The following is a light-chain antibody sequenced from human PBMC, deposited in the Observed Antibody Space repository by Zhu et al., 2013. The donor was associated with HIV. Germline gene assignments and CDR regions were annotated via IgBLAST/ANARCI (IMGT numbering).Light chain of an antibody. CDR2: DVS. CDR1: SNDVGGYNY. Sequence: QSALTQPASVSGSPGQSITISCTGSSNDVGGYNYVSWYQQPPGKAPKLMIYDVSKRPSGVPDRFSGSKSGNTASLTVTGLQAEDEADYYCCSHGDNTNVFGTGTKVTVL. V-gene: IGLV2-8*01. J-gene: IGLJ1*01. CDR3: CSHGDNTNV.